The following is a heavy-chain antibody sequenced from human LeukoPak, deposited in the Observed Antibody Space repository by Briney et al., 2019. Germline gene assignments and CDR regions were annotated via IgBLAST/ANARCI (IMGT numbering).Heavy chain of an antibody. CDR3: ARVETVDTAMVRSWYFDY. J-gene: IGHJ4*02. V-gene: IGHV1-2*02. CDR1: GYTFTGYY. D-gene: IGHD5-18*01. CDR2: INPNSGGT. Sequence: ASVKVSCKASGYTFTGYYMHWVRQAPGQGLEWMGWINPNSGGTNYAQKFQGRVTMTRDTSISTAYMELSRLRSDDTAVYYCARVETVDTAMVRSWYFDYWGQGTLVTVSS.